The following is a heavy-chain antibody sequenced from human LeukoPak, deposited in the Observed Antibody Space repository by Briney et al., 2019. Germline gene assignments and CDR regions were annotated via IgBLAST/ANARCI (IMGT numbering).Heavy chain of an antibody. CDR3: ARGKYSGFDL. CDR1: GDSISTNSVD. J-gene: IGHJ3*01. Sequence: SQTLSLTCAISGDSISTNSVDWTLIRQSPSRGLEWLGRTYYRSKWNNDYAVSVKSRITINPDTSKNQFSLQLNSVTPDDTALYYCARGKYSGFDLWGQGTMVTVSS. V-gene: IGHV6-1*01. D-gene: IGHD2-15*01. CDR2: TYYRSKWNN.